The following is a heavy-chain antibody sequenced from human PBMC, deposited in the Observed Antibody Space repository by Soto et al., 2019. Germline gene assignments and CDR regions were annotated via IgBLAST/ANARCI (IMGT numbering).Heavy chain of an antibody. CDR2: INWNDDE. J-gene: IGHJ3*02. Sequence: QITLKESGPTLVKSTQTLTLTCTFSGFSLNTRAVGVGWIRQPPEEALEWLALINWNDDERYSPSLKDRLTITKDTSRNHVVLTMTNVDPVDTATYYCAHRHDLGGFDIWGQGTTITVSS. V-gene: IGHV2-5*01. CDR1: GFSLNTRAVG. D-gene: IGHD2-15*01. CDR3: AHRHDLGGFDI.